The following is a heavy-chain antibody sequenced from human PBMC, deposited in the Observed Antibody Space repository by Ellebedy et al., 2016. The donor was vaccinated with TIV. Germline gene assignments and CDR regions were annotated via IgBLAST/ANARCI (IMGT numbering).Heavy chain of an antibody. D-gene: IGHD1-26*01. CDR2: IKKDGSER. Sequence: GGSLRLSCVASGLTFSNKHNYWISWVRQAPGKGLEWLANIKKDGSERYYVDSVKGRFIISRDHAKNSLYLQMNSLRAEDTAVYYCAKDRVGATDYWGQGTLVTVSS. CDR1: GLTFSNKHNYW. J-gene: IGHJ4*02. V-gene: IGHV3-7*01. CDR3: AKDRVGATDY.